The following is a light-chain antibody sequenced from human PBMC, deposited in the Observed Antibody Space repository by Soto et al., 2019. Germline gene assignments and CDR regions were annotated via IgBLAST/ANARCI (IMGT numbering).Light chain of an antibody. CDR1: QSVSSNY. CDR2: GSS. V-gene: IGKV3-20*01. J-gene: IGKJ5*01. Sequence: EILLTQSPCTLSLSPGERATLSCGAGQSVSSNYLAWYQQKAGQAPRLLIYGSSSRATGIPDRFSGSGSGTDFTLTISGLEHEDFAVYYCQQYDSSPPITFGQGTQVDIK. CDR3: QQYDSSPPIT.